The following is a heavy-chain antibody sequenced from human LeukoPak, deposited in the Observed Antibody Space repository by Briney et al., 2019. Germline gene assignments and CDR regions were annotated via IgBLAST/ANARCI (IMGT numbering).Heavy chain of an antibody. CDR2: IIPILGIA. CDR1: GYTFTGYY. J-gene: IGHJ4*02. Sequence: SVKVSCKASGYTFTGYYMHWVRQAPGQGLEWMGRIIPILGIANYAQKFQGRVTITADKSTSTAYMELSSLRSEDTAVYYCARGGVQPLDCWGQGTLVTVSS. V-gene: IGHV1-69*04. CDR3: ARGGVQPLDC.